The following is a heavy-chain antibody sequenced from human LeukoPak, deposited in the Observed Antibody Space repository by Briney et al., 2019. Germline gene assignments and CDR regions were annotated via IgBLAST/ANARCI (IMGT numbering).Heavy chain of an antibody. CDR1: GFTFSTNA. Sequence: PGGSLRLSCLTSGFTFSTNAMSWVRQAPGKGLEWISGISGSGASTYYADSVTGRFTISRDNSRNTLYLQMNSLRGDDTAVYYCAKDVGKWESLHSFDYWGQGTLVTVSS. J-gene: IGHJ4*02. D-gene: IGHD1-26*01. CDR3: AKDVGKWESLHSFDY. CDR2: ISGSGAST. V-gene: IGHV3-23*01.